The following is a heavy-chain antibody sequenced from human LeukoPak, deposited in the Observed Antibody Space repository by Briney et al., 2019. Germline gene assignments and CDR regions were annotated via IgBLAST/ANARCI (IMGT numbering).Heavy chain of an antibody. Sequence: GGSLRLSCAASGFTFSSYSMNWVRQAPGKGLEWVSSISSSSSYIYYADSVKGRFTISRDNAKNTLYLQMNSLRAEDTAVYYCASITHPIAAAGVDYWGQGTLVTVSS. D-gene: IGHD6-13*01. CDR3: ASITHPIAAAGVDY. CDR2: ISSSSSYI. J-gene: IGHJ4*02. V-gene: IGHV3-21*01. CDR1: GFTFSSYS.